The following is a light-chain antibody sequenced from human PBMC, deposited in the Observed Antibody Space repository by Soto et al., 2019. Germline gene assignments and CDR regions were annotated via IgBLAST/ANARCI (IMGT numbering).Light chain of an antibody. J-gene: IGKJ5*01. CDR3: QQYGSSVT. CDR2: DAS. Sequence: EIVFTQSPGTLSLSPGERATLSCRASQSVSSSYLAWCQQKPGQAPRLLIYDASTRATGIPDRFSGSGSGTDFSLTISRLEPEDSAVYYCQQYGSSVTFGQGTRLEIK. CDR1: QSVSSSY. V-gene: IGKV3-20*01.